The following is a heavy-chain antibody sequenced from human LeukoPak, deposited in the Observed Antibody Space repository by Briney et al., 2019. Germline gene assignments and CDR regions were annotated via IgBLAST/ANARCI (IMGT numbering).Heavy chain of an antibody. V-gene: IGHV1-2*04. Sequence: ASVRVSCTPSGYTFTSYYMHWVRQAPGQGLEWVGLINPNGGGTNYARKFQGWVTMTRDTSISTAYMELSSLRSEDTAVYYCARGLTYGDYAKWGQGTLVTVSS. CDR3: ARGLTYGDYAK. CDR1: GYTFTSYY. CDR2: INPNGGGT. D-gene: IGHD4-17*01. J-gene: IGHJ4*02.